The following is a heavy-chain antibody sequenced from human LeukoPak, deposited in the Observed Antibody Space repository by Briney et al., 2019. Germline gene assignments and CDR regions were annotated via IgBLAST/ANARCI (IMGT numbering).Heavy chain of an antibody. CDR3: ARVGTNYYDSSSAFDI. J-gene: IGHJ3*02. CDR2: IYHSGST. CDR1: GYSISSGYY. Sequence: SETLSLTCTVSGYSISSGYYWGWIRQPPGKGLEWIGSIYHSGSTYYNPSLKSRVTISVDTSKNQFSLKLSSVTAADTAVYYCARVGTNYYDSSSAFDIWGQGTMVTVSS. V-gene: IGHV4-38-2*02. D-gene: IGHD3-22*01.